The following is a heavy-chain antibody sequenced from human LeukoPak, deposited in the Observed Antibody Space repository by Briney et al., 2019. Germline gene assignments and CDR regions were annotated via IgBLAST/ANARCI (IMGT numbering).Heavy chain of an antibody. CDR2: ISGSGGST. Sequence: GGSLRLSCAASGFTFSSYAMRWVRQAPGKGLEWVSAISGSGGSTYYADSVKGRFTISRDNSKNTLYLQMNSLRAEDTAVYYCATFVGYCSSTSCSPGGAFDIWGQGTMVTVSS. CDR1: GFTFSSYA. J-gene: IGHJ3*02. D-gene: IGHD2-2*01. V-gene: IGHV3-23*01. CDR3: ATFVGYCSSTSCSPGGAFDI.